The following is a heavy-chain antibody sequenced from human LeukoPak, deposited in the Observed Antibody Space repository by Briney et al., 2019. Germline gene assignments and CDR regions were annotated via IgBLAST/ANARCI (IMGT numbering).Heavy chain of an antibody. D-gene: IGHD6-13*01. CDR2: ISVGNGYT. V-gene: IGHV1-3*01. CDR1: GYTFTTYA. CDR3: TRDGSSWSFDY. Sequence: SVKVSCKASGYTFTTYAVHWVRQAPGQRLEWMGWISVGNGYTKYSQKFQGRVTITRDTSASTVYMELSSLRSEDTAVYYCTRDGSSWSFDYWGQGTLVTVSS. J-gene: IGHJ4*02.